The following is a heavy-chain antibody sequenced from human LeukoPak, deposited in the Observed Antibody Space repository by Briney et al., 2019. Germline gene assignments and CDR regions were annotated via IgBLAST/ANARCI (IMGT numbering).Heavy chain of an antibody. V-gene: IGHV1-2*02. J-gene: IGHJ2*01. CDR3: ARDGRLTAMAQLWYFDL. CDR2: ITPDSGDT. CDR1: GYIFTPYY. Sequence: GASVKVSCKASGYIFTPYYMHWVRQAPGQGLEWMGWITPDSGDTNYAQRFQGRVTMTRDTSISTAYIEQSSLRSDDTAVYYCARDGRLTAMAQLWYFDLWGRGTLVTVSS. D-gene: IGHD5-18*01.